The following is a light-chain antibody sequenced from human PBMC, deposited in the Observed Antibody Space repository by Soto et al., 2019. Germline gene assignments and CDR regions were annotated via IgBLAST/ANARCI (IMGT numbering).Light chain of an antibody. CDR3: QTWGTGIRV. V-gene: IGLV4-69*01. CDR1: SGHRNYA. CDR2: VNIDGSH. J-gene: IGLJ2*01. Sequence: QAVLTQSPSASASLGASVTLTCTLSSGHRNYAIAWHQQQPEKGPRYLMKVNIDGSHNKGDGIPDRFSGSSSGAERYLTISSHQSEDEADYYCQTWGTGIRVFGGGTKLTVL.